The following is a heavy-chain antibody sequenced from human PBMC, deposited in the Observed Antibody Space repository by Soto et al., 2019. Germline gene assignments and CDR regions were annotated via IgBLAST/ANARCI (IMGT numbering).Heavy chain of an antibody. CDR2: IDHDGPT. CDR3: VRDSHGDY. CDR1: GFIFSNYW. Sequence: EVQLVESGGGLVQPGGSLRLSCAGSGFIFSNYWMHWVRQAPGKGLEWVSRIDHDGPTDYADSVRGRFTVSRDNAESTPYLQMNSLRPEDTAVYYCVRDSHGDYWGQGTMVTVSS. V-gene: IGHV3-74*01. J-gene: IGHJ4*02.